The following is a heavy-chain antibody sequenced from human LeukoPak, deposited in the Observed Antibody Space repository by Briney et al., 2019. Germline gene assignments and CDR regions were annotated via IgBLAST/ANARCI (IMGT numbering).Heavy chain of an antibody. Sequence: GGSPRLSCAASGFSFSSYYMSWVRQAPGKGLEWVALINPDGSERYYVDSVKGRFTISRDNAKNSLYLQMDSLRDDDTAMYFCTRDLAAVPGPRMDVWGQGTTVTVSS. D-gene: IGHD6-19*01. CDR1: GFSFSSYY. CDR3: TRDLAAVPGPRMDV. CDR2: INPDGSER. J-gene: IGHJ6*02. V-gene: IGHV3-7*03.